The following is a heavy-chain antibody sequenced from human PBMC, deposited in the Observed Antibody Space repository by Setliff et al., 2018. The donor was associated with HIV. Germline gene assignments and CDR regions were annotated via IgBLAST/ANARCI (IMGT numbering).Heavy chain of an antibody. D-gene: IGHD2-2*02. Sequence: TLSLTCTVSGGSISSTNYFWGWIRQPPGKGLEWIAIIHYNGRTYYDPSLKSRVTIFVDTSKTQFYLKLRSVTASDTAVYYCARYTSKVDWFDPWGQGTLVTVSS. CDR2: IHYNGRT. V-gene: IGHV4-39*01. CDR3: ARYTSKVDWFDP. J-gene: IGHJ5*02. CDR1: GGSISSTNYF.